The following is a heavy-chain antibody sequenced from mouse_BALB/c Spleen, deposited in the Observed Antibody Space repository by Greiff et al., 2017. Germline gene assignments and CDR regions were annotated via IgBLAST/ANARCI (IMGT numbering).Heavy chain of an antibody. V-gene: IGHV5-12-2*01. J-gene: IGHJ4*01. CDR2: ISNGGGST. CDR3: ARNYYGGAMDY. CDR1: GFTFSSYT. Sequence: EVNLVESGGGLVQPGGSLKLSCAASGFTFSSYTMSWVRQTPEKRLEWVAYISNGGGSTYYPDTVKGRFTISRDNAKNTLYLQMSSLKSEDTAMYYCARNYYGGAMDYWGQGTSVTVSS. D-gene: IGHD1-1*01.